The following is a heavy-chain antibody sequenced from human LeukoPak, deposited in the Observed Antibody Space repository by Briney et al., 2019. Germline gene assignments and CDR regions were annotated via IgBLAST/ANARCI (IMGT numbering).Heavy chain of an antibody. CDR1: GYTFTSYD. D-gene: IGHD2-2*02. Sequence: ASVKVSCKASGYTFTSYDINWVRQAAGQGLEWMGWMNPNSGNTGYSQRFQGRVSITRNTSISTAYMELSSLRSEDTAVYYCAREVRHCSISSCYSWFDPWGQGILVTVSS. CDR3: AREVRHCSISSCYSWFDP. V-gene: IGHV1-8*03. J-gene: IGHJ5*02. CDR2: MNPNSGNT.